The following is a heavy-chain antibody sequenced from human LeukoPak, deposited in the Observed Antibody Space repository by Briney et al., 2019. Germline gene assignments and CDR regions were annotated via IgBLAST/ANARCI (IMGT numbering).Heavy chain of an antibody. CDR2: IYYSGST. J-gene: IGHJ4*02. D-gene: IGHD3-3*01. Sequence: PSETLSLTCTVSGGSISSGGYYWSWIRQHPGKGLEWIGYIYYSGSTYYNPSLKSRVTISVDTSKNQFSLKLSSVTAEDTAVFYCARDQYDTWSRRGNFDSWGQGTLVIVSS. CDR3: ARDQYDTWSRRGNFDS. V-gene: IGHV4-31*03. CDR1: GGSISSGGYY.